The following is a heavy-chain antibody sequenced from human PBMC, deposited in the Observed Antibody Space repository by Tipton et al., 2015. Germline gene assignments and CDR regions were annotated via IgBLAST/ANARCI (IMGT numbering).Heavy chain of an antibody. D-gene: IGHD3-9*01. Sequence: SLRLSCAASGFTVSNNYMTWVRQAPGKGLEWLSVVYSGGSSDYADSVRGRFIISRDKSKNMIYLEMNSLRAEDTAVYYCACQDYDSLTRDYQTVDYWGQGTPVTVSS. J-gene: IGHJ4*02. CDR2: VYSGGSS. CDR3: ACQDYDSLTRDYQTVDY. CDR1: GFTVSNNY. V-gene: IGHV3-53*01.